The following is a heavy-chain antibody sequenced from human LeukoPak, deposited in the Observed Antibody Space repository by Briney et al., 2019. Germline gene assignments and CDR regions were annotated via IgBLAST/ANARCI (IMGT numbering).Heavy chain of an antibody. Sequence: PGGSLRLSCAASGFTFSNAWMSWVRQAPGKGLEWVGRIKSKTDGGTTDYAAPVKGRFTISRDDSKNTLYLQMNSLKTEDTAVYYCTTLKYQLPQAARLYGMGVWGKGTTVTVSS. CDR3: TTLKYQLPQAARLYGMGV. V-gene: IGHV3-15*01. CDR1: GFTFSNAW. J-gene: IGHJ6*04. CDR2: IKSKTDGGTT. D-gene: IGHD2-2*01.